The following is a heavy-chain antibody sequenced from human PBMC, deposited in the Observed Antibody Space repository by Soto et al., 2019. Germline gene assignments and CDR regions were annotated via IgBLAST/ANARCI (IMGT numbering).Heavy chain of an antibody. CDR1: GGSISSSSYY. Sequence: SETLSLTCTVSGGSISSSSYYWGWIRQPPGKGLEWIGSIYYSGSTYYNPSLKSRVTISVDTSKNQFSLKLSSVTAADTAVYYCASRSKGDYDFWSGYYSYYYGMDVWGQGTTVTVSS. J-gene: IGHJ6*02. CDR2: IYYSGST. V-gene: IGHV4-39*01. D-gene: IGHD3-3*01. CDR3: ASRSKGDYDFWSGYYSYYYGMDV.